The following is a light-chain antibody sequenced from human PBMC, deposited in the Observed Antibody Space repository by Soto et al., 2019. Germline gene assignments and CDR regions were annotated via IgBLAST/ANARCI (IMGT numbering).Light chain of an antibody. CDR3: QQYSDWPLS. J-gene: IGKJ1*01. Sequence: IVMTQSPAPLSVSPGERATLSCRASQSIRSNLAWYQQKPGQAPRLLIYDAYSRATGIPARFSGTESGTEFTLTISSLQSEDSAVYYCQQYSDWPLSFGQGTKVDIK. CDR2: DAY. V-gene: IGKV3-15*01. CDR1: QSIRSN.